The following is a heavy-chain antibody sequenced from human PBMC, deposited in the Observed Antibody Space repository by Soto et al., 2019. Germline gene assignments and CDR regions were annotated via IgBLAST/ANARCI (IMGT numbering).Heavy chain of an antibody. Sequence: ASVKVSCKASGYTFAGYYMHWVRQAPGQGLEWMGWINPNSGGTNYAQKFQGRVTMTRDTSISTAYMELSRLRSDDTAGYYCARRMTGIAARPVDYWGQGTLVTVSS. V-gene: IGHV1-2*02. J-gene: IGHJ4*02. D-gene: IGHD6-6*01. CDR1: GYTFAGYY. CDR2: INPNSGGT. CDR3: ARRMTGIAARPVDY.